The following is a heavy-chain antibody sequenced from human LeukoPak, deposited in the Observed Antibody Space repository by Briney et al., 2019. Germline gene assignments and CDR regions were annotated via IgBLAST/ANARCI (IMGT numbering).Heavy chain of an antibody. Sequence: GGSLRLSCAASGFTFSSYGMHWVRQAPGKGLEWVAFIRYDGSNKYYADSVKGRFTISRGNSKNTLYLQMNSLRAEDTAVYYCAKGCSGGSPSRRLNNWFDPWGQGTLVTVSS. CDR1: GFTFSSYG. CDR3: AKGCSGGSPSRRLNNWFDP. J-gene: IGHJ5*02. D-gene: IGHD2-15*01. V-gene: IGHV3-30*02. CDR2: IRYDGSNK.